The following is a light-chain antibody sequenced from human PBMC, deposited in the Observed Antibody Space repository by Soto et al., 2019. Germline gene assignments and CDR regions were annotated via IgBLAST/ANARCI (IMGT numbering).Light chain of an antibody. Sequence: DIQMTQSPSTLSASVGDRVTITCRASQSISSWLAWYQQTPGKAPKLLIYKASALEGGVPSRFSGSGSGTEFTLTISSLQPDDFATYYCQQYNSYPLTFGGGTKVDIK. CDR1: QSISSW. V-gene: IGKV1-5*03. CDR2: KAS. CDR3: QQYNSYPLT. J-gene: IGKJ4*01.